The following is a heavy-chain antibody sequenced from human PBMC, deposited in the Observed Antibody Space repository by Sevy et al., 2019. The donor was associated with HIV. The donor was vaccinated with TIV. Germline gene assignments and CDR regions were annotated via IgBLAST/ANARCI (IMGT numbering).Heavy chain of an antibody. CDR3: ARVGSGWYREDYYYYMDV. D-gene: IGHD6-19*01. CDR2: IIPIFGTA. Sequence: ASVKVSCKASGGTFSSYAISWVRQAPGQGLEWMGGIIPIFGTANYAKKFQGRVTITADKSTSTAYMELSSLRSEDTAVYYCARVGSGWYREDYYYYMDVWGKGTTVTVSS. V-gene: IGHV1-69*06. J-gene: IGHJ6*03. CDR1: GGTFSSYA.